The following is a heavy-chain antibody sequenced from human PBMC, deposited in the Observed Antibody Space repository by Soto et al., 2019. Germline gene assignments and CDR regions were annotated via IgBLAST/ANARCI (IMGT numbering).Heavy chain of an antibody. J-gene: IGHJ4*02. CDR2: INGDGTT. CDR1: GFIFNNYW. D-gene: IGHD2-8*01. Sequence: GGSLRLSCAASGFIFNNYWMHWVRQAPGKGLVWVARINGDGTTTYVDSVKGRFTISRDNAKNMVYLHMTSLTAADTAVYYCAKDARVFLDGAGSHGALDYWGQGTPVTVSS. V-gene: IGHV3-74*01. CDR3: AKDARVFLDGAGSHGALDY.